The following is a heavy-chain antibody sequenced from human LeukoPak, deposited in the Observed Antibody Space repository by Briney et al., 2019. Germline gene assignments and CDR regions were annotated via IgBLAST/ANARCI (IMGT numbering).Heavy chain of an antibody. J-gene: IGHJ3*02. CDR2: INHSGST. V-gene: IGHV4-34*01. D-gene: IGHD2-21*02. CDR1: GGSFSGYY. CDR3: ARGTCGGDCYGIDAFDI. Sequence: SETLSLTCAVYGGSFSGYYWSLIRQPPGKGLEWIGEINHSGSTNYNPSLKSRVTISVDTSKNQFSLKLSSVTAADTAVYYCARGTCGGDCYGIDAFDIWGQGTMVTVSS.